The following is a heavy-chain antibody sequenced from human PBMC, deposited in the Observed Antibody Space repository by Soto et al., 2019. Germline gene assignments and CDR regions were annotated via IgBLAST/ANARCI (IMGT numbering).Heavy chain of an antibody. V-gene: IGHV4-30-4*01. D-gene: IGHD3-3*01. CDR1: GGSISSGDYY. J-gene: IGHJ6*03. CDR3: ARRAPLYYYDFWSGYYDYYYYYMDV. CDR2: IYYSGST. Sequence: SETLCLTCTVSGGSISSGDYYWSWIRQPPGKGLEWIGYIYYSGSTNYNPSLKSRVTISVDTSKNQFSLKLSSVTAADTAVYYCARRAPLYYYDFWSGYYDYYYYYMDVWGKGTTVTVSS.